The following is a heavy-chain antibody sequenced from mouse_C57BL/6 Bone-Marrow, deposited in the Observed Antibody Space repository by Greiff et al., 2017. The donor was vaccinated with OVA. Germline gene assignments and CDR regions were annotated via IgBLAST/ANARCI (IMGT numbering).Heavy chain of an antibody. CDR1: GFTFTDYY. Sequence: EVMLVESGGGLVQPGGSLSLSCAASGFTFTDYYMSWVRQPPGKALEWLGFLRNKANGYTTEYSASVKGRFTISRDNSQSILYLQMNALRAEDSATYYCSTTHPWWAYWGQGTLVTVSA. J-gene: IGHJ3*01. V-gene: IGHV7-3*01. CDR2: LRNKANGYTT. CDR3: STTHPWWAY.